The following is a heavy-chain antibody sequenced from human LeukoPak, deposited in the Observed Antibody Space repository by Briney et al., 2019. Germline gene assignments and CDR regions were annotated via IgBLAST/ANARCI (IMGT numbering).Heavy chain of an antibody. V-gene: IGHV4-34*01. CDR1: GGSFSGYY. D-gene: IGHD3-16*02. CDR2: INHSGSA. Sequence: SETLSLTCAVYGGSFSGYYWSWIRQPPGKGGEWIGEINHSGSANYNPSLKSRVTISVDTSKNQFSLKLSSVTAADTAVYYCASRLRLGELSTWGQGTLVTVSS. J-gene: IGHJ5*02. CDR3: ASRLRLGELST.